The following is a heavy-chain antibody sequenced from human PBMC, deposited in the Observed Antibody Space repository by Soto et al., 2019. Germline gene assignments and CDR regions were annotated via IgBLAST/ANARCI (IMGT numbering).Heavy chain of an antibody. CDR1: GGSFSSYA. J-gene: IGHJ3*02. CDR2: IIPIFGTA. Sequence: QVQLVQSGAEVKKPGSSVKVSCKASGGSFSSYAISWVRQAPGQGLEWMGGIIPIFGTANYAQKFQDRVTITADKSTSTSYMELSSLRSEDTAVYYCATEWGEMATPGTAFDIWGQGTMVTVSS. D-gene: IGHD3-16*01. CDR3: ATEWGEMATPGTAFDI. V-gene: IGHV1-69*06.